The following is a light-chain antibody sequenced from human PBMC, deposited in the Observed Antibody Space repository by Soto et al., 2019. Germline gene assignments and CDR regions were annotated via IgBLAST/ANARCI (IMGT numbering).Light chain of an antibody. CDR3: QTWGTGIPYV. Sequence: QSVLTQSPSASASLGASVKLTCTLSSGHSSYAIAWHQQRPEKGPRYLMKLNSDGSHNKGDGIPDRFSGSSSGAECYLTISSLQSEDEADYYCQTWGTGIPYVFGTGTKLTVL. J-gene: IGLJ1*01. V-gene: IGLV4-69*01. CDR1: SGHSSYA. CDR2: LNSDGSH.